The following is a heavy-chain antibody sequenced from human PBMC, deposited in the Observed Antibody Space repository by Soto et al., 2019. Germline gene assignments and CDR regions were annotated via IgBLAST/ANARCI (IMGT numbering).Heavy chain of an antibody. CDR1: GLAVSSKY. Sequence: GGSLRLSCAASGLAVSSKYMTWVRQAPGKGLEWVSVIYGGGTTYYADSVKGRFTISRDTSKNTLYLQMNSLRAEDTAVYYCATHRGSSLFLDNWGQGTPVTVSS. CDR3: ATHRGSSLFLDN. CDR2: IYGGGTT. J-gene: IGHJ4*02. D-gene: IGHD2-15*01. V-gene: IGHV3-53*01.